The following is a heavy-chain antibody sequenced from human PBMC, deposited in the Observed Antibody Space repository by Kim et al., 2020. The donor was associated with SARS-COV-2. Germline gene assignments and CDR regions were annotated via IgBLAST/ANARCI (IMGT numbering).Heavy chain of an antibody. V-gene: IGHV3-33*06. CDR1: GFSFSSDD. CDR3: TNVDY. CDR2: IRFDGTNE. J-gene: IGHJ4*02. Sequence: GGSLRLSCAASGFSFSSDDMHWVRPAPGKGLEWVAVIRFDGTNEYYADSVRGRFTISRDNSKKTLFLQMNSLRVEDTAVYYCTNVDYWGQVTLVTVSS.